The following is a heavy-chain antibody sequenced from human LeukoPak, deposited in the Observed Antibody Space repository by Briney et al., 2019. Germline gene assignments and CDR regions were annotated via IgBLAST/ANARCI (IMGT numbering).Heavy chain of an antibody. Sequence: GGSLRLSCAASGFTFSSYAMSWVRQAPGKGLEWVSAISGSGGSTYYADSVKGRFTISRDNSKNTLYLQMNSLRAEDTAVYYCARDAEDSSGYYSPSDYWGQGTLVTVSS. V-gene: IGHV3-23*01. CDR3: ARDAEDSSGYYSPSDY. J-gene: IGHJ4*02. CDR2: ISGSGGST. CDR1: GFTFSSYA. D-gene: IGHD3-22*01.